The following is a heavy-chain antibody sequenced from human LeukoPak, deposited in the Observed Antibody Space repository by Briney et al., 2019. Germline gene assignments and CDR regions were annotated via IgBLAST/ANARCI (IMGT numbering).Heavy chain of an antibody. J-gene: IGHJ5*02. V-gene: IGHV1-2*02. CDR1: GYTFTGYY. CDR3: ARDLDLGWFDP. Sequence: ASVKVSCKASGYTFTGYYMHWVRQAPGQGVEGMGWINHNKCCTNNAQRFQERVTMTRDTYISTAYRELSKLTSEDTGVYYCARDLDLGWFDPWGQGTLVTVSS. CDR2: INHNKCCT. D-gene: IGHD3-10*01.